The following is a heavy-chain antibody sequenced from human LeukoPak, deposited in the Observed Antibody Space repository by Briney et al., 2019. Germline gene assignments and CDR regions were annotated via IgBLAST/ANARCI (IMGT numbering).Heavy chain of an antibody. CDR1: GGSFIGYY. V-gene: IGHV4-34*01. D-gene: IGHD1-14*01. Sequence: SETLSLTCAVYGGSFIGYYWSWIRQPPGKGLEWIGEINHSGSTNYNPSLKSRVTISVDTSKNQFSLKLSSVTAADTAVYYCARALRQPGYFQHWGQGTLVTVSS. CDR3: ARALRQPGYFQH. J-gene: IGHJ1*01. CDR2: INHSGST.